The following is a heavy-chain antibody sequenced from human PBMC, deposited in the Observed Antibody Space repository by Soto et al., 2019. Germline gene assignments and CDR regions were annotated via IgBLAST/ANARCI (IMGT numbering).Heavy chain of an antibody. CDR2: IYYRGNT. V-gene: IGHV4-39*01. CDR3: ARLRGGCPADS. Sequence: SETLSLTCSVSGGSISNNNYHWGWIRQPPGKGLEWMGSIYYRGNTYYNPSLRSRITISVDTSRNQFSLALSSVTAADTAVYFCARLRGGCPADSWGQGTLVTVSS. D-gene: IGHD3-16*01. J-gene: IGHJ5*01. CDR1: GGSISNNNYH.